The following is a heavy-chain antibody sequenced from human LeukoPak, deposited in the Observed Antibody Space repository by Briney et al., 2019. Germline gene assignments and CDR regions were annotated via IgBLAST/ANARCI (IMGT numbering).Heavy chain of an antibody. Sequence: PGGSLRLSCAASGFTFSSYGMHWVRQAPGKGLEWVAFIRYDGSNKYYADSVKGRFTISRDNSKNTLYLQVNSLRAEDTAVYYCAKDSVWFGELLSNGYYYYYYMDVWGKGTTVTISS. CDR3: AKDSVWFGELLSNGYYYYYYMDV. V-gene: IGHV3-30*02. J-gene: IGHJ6*03. CDR1: GFTFSSYG. CDR2: IRYDGSNK. D-gene: IGHD3-10*01.